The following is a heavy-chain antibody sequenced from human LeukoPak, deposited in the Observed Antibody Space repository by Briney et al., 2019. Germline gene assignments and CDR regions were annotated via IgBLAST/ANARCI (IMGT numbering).Heavy chain of an antibody. CDR3: ARAVATIALRYHYYYMDV. CDR2: ISSSGSTI. V-gene: IGHV3-11*01. D-gene: IGHD5-12*01. CDR1: GFTFSDYY. Sequence: GGSLRLSCAASGFTFSDYYMSWIRQAPGKGLEWVSYISSSGSTIYYADSVKGRFTISKDNAKNSLYLQMNSLRAEDTAVYYCARAVATIALRYHYYYMDVWGKGTTVTVSS. J-gene: IGHJ6*03.